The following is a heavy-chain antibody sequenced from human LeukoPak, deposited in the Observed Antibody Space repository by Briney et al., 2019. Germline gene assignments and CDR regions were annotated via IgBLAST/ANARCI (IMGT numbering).Heavy chain of an antibody. V-gene: IGHV1-69*05. CDR2: IIPIFGTA. CDR1: GGTFSSYA. CDR3: AREDYYDSSGYYDAFDI. J-gene: IGHJ3*02. D-gene: IGHD3-22*01. Sequence: SVKVSCKACGGTFSSYAISWVRHPPGQGLEGMGRIIPIFGTANYARKFQGRVTITTDDSASTAYMELSSLRSEDTAVYYCAREDYYDSSGYYDAFDIWGQGTMVTVSS.